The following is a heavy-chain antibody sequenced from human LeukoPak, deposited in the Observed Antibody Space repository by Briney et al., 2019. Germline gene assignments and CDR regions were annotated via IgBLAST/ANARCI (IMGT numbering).Heavy chain of an antibody. CDR3: AREGGSYYMDV. V-gene: IGHV4-59*01. CDR2: IYYSGST. D-gene: IGHD1-26*01. Sequence: RSETLSLTCTVSGGSISSYYWSWIRQPPGKGLEWIGYIYYSGSTNYNSSLKSRVTISVDTSKNQFSLKLSSVTAADTAVYYCAREGGSYYMDVWGKGTTVTVSS. J-gene: IGHJ6*03. CDR1: GGSISSYY.